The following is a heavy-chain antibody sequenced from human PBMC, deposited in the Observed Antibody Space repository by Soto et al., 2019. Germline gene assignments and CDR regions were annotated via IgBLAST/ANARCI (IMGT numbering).Heavy chain of an antibody. CDR2: IYYSGST. D-gene: IGHD2-2*01. Sequence: QLQLQESGPGLVKPSETLSLTCTVSGGSISSSSYYWGWIRQPPGKGLEWIGSIYYSGSTYYNPALKSRVTIPVDTSKNQFSLKLSSVTAADTAVYYCAIGIVVVPAAIGAWFDPWGQGTLVTVSS. J-gene: IGHJ5*02. V-gene: IGHV4-39*01. CDR3: AIGIVVVPAAIGAWFDP. CDR1: GGSISSSSYY.